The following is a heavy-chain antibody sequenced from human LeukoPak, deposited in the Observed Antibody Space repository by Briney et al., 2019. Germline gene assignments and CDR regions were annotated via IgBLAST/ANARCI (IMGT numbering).Heavy chain of an antibody. D-gene: IGHD3-3*01. J-gene: IGHJ5*02. CDR1: GFTVSSNY. CDR3: ARHFSPNYDFWSGYYYCWFDP. V-gene: IGHV4-39*01. Sequence: GSLRLSCAASGFTVSSNYMSWVRQAPGKGLEWIGSIYYSGSTYYNPSLKSRVTISVDTSKNQFSLKLSSVTAADTAVYYCARHFSPNYDFWSGYYYCWFDPWGQGTLVTVSS. CDR2: IYYSGST.